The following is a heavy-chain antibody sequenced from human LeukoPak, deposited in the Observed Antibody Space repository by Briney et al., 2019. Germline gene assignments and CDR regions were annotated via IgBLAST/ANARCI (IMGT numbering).Heavy chain of an antibody. J-gene: IGHJ4*02. CDR1: GFTFRSYI. D-gene: IGHD3-10*01. CDR2: IRYEGSNK. V-gene: IGHV3-30*02. CDR3: AKDRQRFGELLPFDY. Sequence: GGSLRLSCAASGFTFRSYIMNWVREARGKGLGGGAFIRYEGSNKYYADSVKRRFTTSRDNSKNTLYLQMTSLRAEDKAVYYCAKDRQRFGELLPFDYWGQGTLVTVSS.